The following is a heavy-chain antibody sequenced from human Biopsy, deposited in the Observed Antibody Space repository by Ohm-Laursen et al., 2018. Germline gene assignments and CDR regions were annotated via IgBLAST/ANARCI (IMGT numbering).Heavy chain of an antibody. CDR1: SASINLYY. J-gene: IGHJ6*02. V-gene: IGHV4-59*01. CDR3: ARDRIAYCTATSCDNFGLDV. CDR2: INHSGHT. Sequence: SQTLSLTCTVSSASINLYYWGWIRQSPGKGLEWIGYINHSGHTNYNPSLESRLTMSVDTSKNQFSLKLTSVTAADTAVYYCARDRIAYCTATSCDNFGLDVWGQGTTVTVSS. D-gene: IGHD2-8*02.